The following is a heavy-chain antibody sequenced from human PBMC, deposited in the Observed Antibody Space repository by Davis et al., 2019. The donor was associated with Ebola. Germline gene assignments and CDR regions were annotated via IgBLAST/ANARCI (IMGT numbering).Heavy chain of an antibody. J-gene: IGHJ6*02. V-gene: IGHV3-21*01. CDR1: GFTFSSYS. D-gene: IGHD3-16*01. CDR3: ARAGEKRNGMDV. Sequence: GGSLRLSCAASGFTFSSYSMNWVRQAPGKGLEWVLSISSSSSYIYYADSVKGRFTISRDNAKNSLYLQMNSLRAEDTAVYYCARAGEKRNGMDVWGQGTTVTVSS. CDR2: ISSSSSYI.